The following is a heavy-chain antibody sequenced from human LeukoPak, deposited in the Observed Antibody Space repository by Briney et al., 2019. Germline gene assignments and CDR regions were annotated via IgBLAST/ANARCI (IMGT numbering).Heavy chain of an antibody. D-gene: IGHD6-13*01. V-gene: IGHV4-61*02. CDR2: IYTSGST. Sequence: TLSPTCTVSGGSISSGSYYWSWIRQPAGKGLEWIGRIYTSGSTNYNPSLKSRVTISVDTSKNQFSLKLSSVTAADTAVYYCARVPAAGIFIWGQGTLVTVSS. CDR3: ARVPAAGIFI. CDR1: GGSISSGSYY. J-gene: IGHJ4*02.